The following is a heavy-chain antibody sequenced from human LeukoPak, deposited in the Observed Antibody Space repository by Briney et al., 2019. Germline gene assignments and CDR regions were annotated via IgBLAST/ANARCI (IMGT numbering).Heavy chain of an antibody. Sequence: ASVKVSCKASGYTFTSYDINWVRQATGQGLEWMGRMNPNSGNTGYAQKFQGRVTITRNTSISTAYMELSSLRSEDTAVYYCARCGLGSWYYLDYWGQGTLVTVSS. CDR3: ARCGLGSWYYLDY. D-gene: IGHD3-10*01. CDR1: GYTFTSYD. CDR2: MNPNSGNT. J-gene: IGHJ4*02. V-gene: IGHV1-8*03.